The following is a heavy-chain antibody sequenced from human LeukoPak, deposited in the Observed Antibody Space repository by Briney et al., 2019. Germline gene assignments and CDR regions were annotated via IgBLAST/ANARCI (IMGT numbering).Heavy chain of an antibody. CDR2: IHKIGST. Sequence: PPQTLSLTCTVSVGSISSLYRTWIRQPPGKGLEWIGKIHKIGSTKSNPSLTSRVSTSVETAKKQFSLRLNSVTAADSAVYCCGRESFGGHCSRTGCYQYTWVDPCGEGGLVTLSS. V-gene: IGHV4-59*11. CDR3: GRESFGGHCSRTGCYQYTWVDP. CDR1: VGSISSLY. D-gene: IGHD2-2*01. J-gene: IGHJ5*02.